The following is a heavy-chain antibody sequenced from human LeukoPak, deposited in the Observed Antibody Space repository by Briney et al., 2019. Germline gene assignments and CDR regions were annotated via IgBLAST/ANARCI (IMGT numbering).Heavy chain of an antibody. D-gene: IGHD1-1*01. CDR1: GFTFASYS. V-gene: IGHV3-21*01. CDR2: ISGDSTYI. CDR3: ARVSGRLERQSDLDY. Sequence: GGSLRLSCAASGFTFASYSMNWVRQAPGKGLEWVSAISGDSTYIYNAGSVKGRFTISRDNAQASLYLQMISLRADDTAVYYCARVSGRLERQSDLDYWGQGTLVIVSS. J-gene: IGHJ4*02.